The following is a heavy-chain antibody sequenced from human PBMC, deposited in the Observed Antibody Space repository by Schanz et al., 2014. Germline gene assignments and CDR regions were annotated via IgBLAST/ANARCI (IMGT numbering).Heavy chain of an antibody. J-gene: IGHJ4*02. Sequence: QVQLVDSGGGLVKPGGSLRLSCTASGFPFSDYFMAWIRQPPGRGLEWVSYIGNGGVTIYYADSVKGRFTISRDNSENSLYLQMNSLRAEDTAVYYCARIGGSVFDYWAQGTLXTVSS. CDR1: GFPFSDYF. CDR3: ARIGGSVFDY. CDR2: IGNGGVTI. V-gene: IGHV3-11*01. D-gene: IGHD3-10*01.